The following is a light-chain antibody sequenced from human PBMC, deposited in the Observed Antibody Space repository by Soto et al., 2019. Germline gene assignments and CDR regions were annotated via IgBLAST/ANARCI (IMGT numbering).Light chain of an antibody. V-gene: IGKV1-5*01. J-gene: IGKJ1*01. CDR3: QQYKSYSWT. Sequence: DIQMTQSPSTLSASVGDRVTITCRASQSISSWLAWYQQKPGKAPKLLIYDASSLESGVPSRFSGSGSGTEFTLTISSLQPDDFATYYCQQYKSYSWTCGQGTKVDIK. CDR2: DAS. CDR1: QSISSW.